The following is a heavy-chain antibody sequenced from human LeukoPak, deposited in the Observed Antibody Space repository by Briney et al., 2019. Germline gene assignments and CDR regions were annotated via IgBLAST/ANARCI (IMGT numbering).Heavy chain of an antibody. CDR3: ARGAKRYFDL. CDR1: GGSISSSSYY. Sequence: SETLSLTCTVSGGSISSSSYYWGWIRQPPGKGLEGIGRIYYSGSTYHNPSLRSRVTISVDTAKNQFSLKLSSVTAADTAVYYCARGAKRYFDLWGRGTLVTVSS. CDR2: IYYSGST. J-gene: IGHJ2*01. V-gene: IGHV4-39*01.